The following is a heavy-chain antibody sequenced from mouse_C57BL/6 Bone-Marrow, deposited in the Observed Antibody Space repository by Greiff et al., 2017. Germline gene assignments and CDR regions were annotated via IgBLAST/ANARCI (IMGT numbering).Heavy chain of an antibody. CDR2: IDPSDSYT. CDR1: GYTFTSYW. V-gene: IGHV1-69*01. Sequence: QVQLQQPGAELVMPGASVKLSCKASGYTFTSYWMHWVKQRPGQGLVWIGEIDPSDSYTNYNQKFKGKSTLTVDKSSSTAYMQLSSLTSEDSAVYYCARAYGSSQKGYFDYWGQGTTLTVSS. D-gene: IGHD1-1*01. J-gene: IGHJ2*01. CDR3: ARAYGSSQKGYFDY.